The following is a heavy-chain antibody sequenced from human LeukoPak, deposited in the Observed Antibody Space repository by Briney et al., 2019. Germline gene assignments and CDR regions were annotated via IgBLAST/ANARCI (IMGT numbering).Heavy chain of an antibody. CDR1: GYTLTELS. V-gene: IGHV1-24*01. D-gene: IGHD3-9*01. J-gene: IGHJ3*02. CDR3: ARSLLSPYYDILTGSGGDAFDI. CDR2: FDPEDGET. Sequence: ASVKVSCKVSGYTLTELSMHWVRQAPGKGLEWMGGFDPEDGETIYAQKFQGRVTITTDESTSTAYMELSSLRSEDTAVYYCARSLLSPYYDILTGSGGDAFDIWGQGTMVTVSS.